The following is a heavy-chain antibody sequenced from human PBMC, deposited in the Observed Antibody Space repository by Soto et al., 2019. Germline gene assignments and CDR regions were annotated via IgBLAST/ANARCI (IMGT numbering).Heavy chain of an antibody. J-gene: IGHJ4*02. CDR3: ARSIVVVTALDY. CDR2: INAGNGNT. V-gene: IGHV1-3*05. Sequence: QVQLVQPGAEEKKPGASVKVSCKASGYTFTSYAMHWVRQAPGQRLEWMGWINAGNGNTKYSQKFQGRVTITRDTSASTAYMELSSMRSEDTAVYYCARSIVVVTALDYWGQGTLVNVSS. CDR1: GYTFTSYA. D-gene: IGHD2-21*02.